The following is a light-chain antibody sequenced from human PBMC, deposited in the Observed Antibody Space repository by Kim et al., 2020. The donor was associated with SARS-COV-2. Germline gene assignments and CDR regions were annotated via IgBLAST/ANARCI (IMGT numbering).Light chain of an antibody. CDR1: SSDVGGYNY. V-gene: IGLV2-14*03. CDR2: DVS. Sequence: GQSITISCTGTSSDVGGYNYVSWYQQHPGKAPNLMIYDVSNRPSGVSNRFSGSKSANTASLTISGLQAEDEADYYCSSYRSRSTYVFGTGTKVTVL. J-gene: IGLJ1*01. CDR3: SSYRSRSTYV.